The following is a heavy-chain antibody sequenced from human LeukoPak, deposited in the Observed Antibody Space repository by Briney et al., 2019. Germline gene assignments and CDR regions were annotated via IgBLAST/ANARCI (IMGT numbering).Heavy chain of an antibody. CDR1: GLTFSSYA. V-gene: IGHV3-23*01. J-gene: IGHJ4*02. Sequence: GGSLRLSCAASGLTFSSYAMSWVRQAPGKGLEWVSVISGSGDSIYYSDSVKGRFTISRDNSENTLYLQMNSLRAEDTAVYYCARDGYSFGHDFDYWGQGTLVTVSS. CDR2: ISGSGDSI. D-gene: IGHD5-18*01. CDR3: ARDGYSFGHDFDY.